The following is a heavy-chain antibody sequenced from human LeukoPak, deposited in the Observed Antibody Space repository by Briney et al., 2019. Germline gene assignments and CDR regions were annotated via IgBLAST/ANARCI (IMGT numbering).Heavy chain of an antibody. CDR3: ARRRCSSSRC. Sequence: SETLSLTCIVSGGSISSTSYYWGWIRQSPGKGLEWIGSFYYSGSIFDNRSLKSRVTISVDTSKNQFSLTLSSVTAADTAVYYCARRRCSSSRCWGQGTLVTVSS. CDR2: FYYSGSI. V-gene: IGHV4-39*07. J-gene: IGHJ4*02. CDR1: GGSISSTSYY. D-gene: IGHD2-2*01.